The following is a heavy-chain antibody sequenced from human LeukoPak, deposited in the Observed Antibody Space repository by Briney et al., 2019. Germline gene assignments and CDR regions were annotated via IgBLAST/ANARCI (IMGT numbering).Heavy chain of an antibody. CDR2: IKQDGSEK. V-gene: IGHV3-7*01. J-gene: IGHJ3*02. CDR3: ASDLYDSSGYYGAFDS. Sequence: PGGSLRLSCAASGFTFSSYWMSWVRQAPGKGLEWVANIKQDGSEKYYVDSVKGRFTISRDNAKNSLYLQMNSLRAEDTAVYYCASDLYDSSGYYGAFDSWGQGTMVTVSS. D-gene: IGHD3-22*01. CDR1: GFTFSSYW.